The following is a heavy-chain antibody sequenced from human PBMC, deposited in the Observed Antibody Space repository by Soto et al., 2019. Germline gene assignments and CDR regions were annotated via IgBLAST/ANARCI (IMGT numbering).Heavy chain of an antibody. CDR2: INPSGGST. J-gene: IGHJ6*02. CDR3: AKEIGAAGRFFGLDV. D-gene: IGHD6-19*01. CDR1: GYSNSIYF. V-gene: IGHV1-46*01. Sequence: VSVKLYRKAVGYSNSIYFGDWVRHDPEQGLERMGVINPSGGSTSYAQKFQGRLNMTRDRSAGTMSMELTSLTTDDTGVYYCAKEIGAAGRFFGLDVWGQRPTVTVSS.